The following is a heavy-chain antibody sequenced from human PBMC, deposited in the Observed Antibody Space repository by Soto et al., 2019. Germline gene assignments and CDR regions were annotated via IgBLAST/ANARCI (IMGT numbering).Heavy chain of an antibody. D-gene: IGHD3-10*01. CDR3: AMSGPPAGY. V-gene: IGHV1-18*01. J-gene: IGHJ4*02. Sequence: QVQLVQSGAEVKKPGASVTVACKASGYTFTSYAITWVRQAPGQGLEWMGWISAYNGNTNYAQKLQGRVTMTTTTSTTTAYTELRSLRSDDTTVYYCAMSGPPAGYWGQGTPVTV. CDR2: ISAYNGNT. CDR1: GYTFTSYA.